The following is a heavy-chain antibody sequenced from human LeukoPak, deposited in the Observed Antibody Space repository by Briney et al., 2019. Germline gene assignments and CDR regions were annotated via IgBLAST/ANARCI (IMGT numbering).Heavy chain of an antibody. Sequence: GGSLRLSCAASGFTFSNHAIYWVRRAPGEGLEWVAIISYDGSSAYYADSVKGRFTISRDNAKNTLYLQMNSLRDEDTAVYYCARDSSDTSSWPYYCDYWGRGTLVTVSS. CDR3: ARDSSDTSSWPYYCDY. V-gene: IGHV3-30-3*01. J-gene: IGHJ4*02. D-gene: IGHD6-13*01. CDR2: ISYDGSSA. CDR1: GFTFSNHA.